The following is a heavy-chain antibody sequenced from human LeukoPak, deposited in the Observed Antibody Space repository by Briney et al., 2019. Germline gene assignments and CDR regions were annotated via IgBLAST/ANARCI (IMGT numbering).Heavy chain of an antibody. CDR2: INHSGST. CDR1: GGSFSGYY. J-gene: IGHJ4*02. CDR3: ARRGGTIFGVVIPQRWDYFDY. V-gene: IGHV4-34*01. D-gene: IGHD3-3*01. Sequence: SETLSLTCAVYGGSFSGYYWSWTRQPPGKGLEWIGEINHSGSTNYNPSLKSRVTITVDTSKNQFSLKLSSVTAADTAVYYCARRGGTIFGVVIPQRWDYFDYWGQGTLVTVSS.